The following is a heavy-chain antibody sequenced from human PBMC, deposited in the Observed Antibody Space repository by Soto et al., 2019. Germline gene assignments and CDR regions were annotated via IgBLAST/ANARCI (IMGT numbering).Heavy chain of an antibody. D-gene: IGHD4-17*01. CDR3: ARHPIPYGDYALYYFDY. CDR2: IYYSGST. V-gene: IGHV4-39*01. CDR1: GGSISSSSYY. J-gene: IGHJ4*02. Sequence: QLQLQESGPGLVKPSETLSLTCTVSGGSISSSSYYWGWIRQPPGKGLEWIGSIYYSGSTYYNPSLKSRVTISVDTSKNQFSLKLSSVTAADTAVYYCARHPIPYGDYALYYFDYWGQGTLVTVSS.